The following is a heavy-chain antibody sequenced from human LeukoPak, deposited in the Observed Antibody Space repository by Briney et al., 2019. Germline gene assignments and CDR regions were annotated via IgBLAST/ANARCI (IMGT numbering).Heavy chain of an antibody. CDR2: ISSSSSYI. CDR1: GFTFSTYS. D-gene: IGHD1-26*01. Sequence: GGSLRLSCPASGFTFSTYSMNWVRQAPGKGLEWVSSISSSSSYIFYADSVKGRFTISRDNAKNSLSLQMNNLRVEDTAVYYCARGEVVGTTTGVDYWGQGTLVTVSS. V-gene: IGHV3-21*01. CDR3: ARGEVVGTTTGVDY. J-gene: IGHJ4*02.